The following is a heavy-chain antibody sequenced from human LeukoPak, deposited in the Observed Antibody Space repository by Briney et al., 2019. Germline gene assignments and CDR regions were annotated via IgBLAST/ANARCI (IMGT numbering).Heavy chain of an antibody. V-gene: IGHV3-64D*09. D-gene: IGHD3-22*01. CDR2: VSSDGGST. Sequence: GGSLRLSCSASGFTFSNFPMHWVRQAPGKGLEYVSAVSSDGGSTYYADSVRGRFTISGDNSKNTLSLQMGSLRAEDTAVYYCVKAILFGSVSYYADWGQGTLVTVSS. CDR1: GFTFSNFP. J-gene: IGHJ4*02. CDR3: VKAILFGSVSYYAD.